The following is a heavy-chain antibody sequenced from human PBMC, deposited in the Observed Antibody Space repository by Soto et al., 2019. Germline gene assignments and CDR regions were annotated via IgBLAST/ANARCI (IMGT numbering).Heavy chain of an antibody. Sequence: ASVKVSCKASGGTFSTYAIDWVRQAPGQGLEWMGGIIPLFGTAKYAQNFQGRITVTADESTNTAYMELRSLRSQDTAVYYCARGVHYDSSGYYYFYWGQGTLVTVSS. CDR1: GGTFSTYA. V-gene: IGHV1-69*13. CDR3: ARGVHYDSSGYYYFY. D-gene: IGHD3-22*01. CDR2: IIPLFGTA. J-gene: IGHJ4*02.